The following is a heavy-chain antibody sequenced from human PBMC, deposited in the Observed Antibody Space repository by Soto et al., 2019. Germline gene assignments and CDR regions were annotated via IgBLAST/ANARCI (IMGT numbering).Heavy chain of an antibody. CDR1: GFTFSSYG. CDR3: AKLNYDSSGYLDY. V-gene: IGHV3-30*18. J-gene: IGHJ4*02. D-gene: IGHD3-22*01. Sequence: LRLSCAASGFTFSSYGMHWVRQAPGKGLEWVAVISYDGSNKYYADSVKARFTISRDNSKNTLYLQMNSLRAEDTAVYYCAKLNYDSSGYLDYWGQGTLVTVSS. CDR2: ISYDGSNK.